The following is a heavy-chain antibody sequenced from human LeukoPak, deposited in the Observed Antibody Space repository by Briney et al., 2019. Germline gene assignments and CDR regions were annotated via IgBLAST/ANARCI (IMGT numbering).Heavy chain of an antibody. CDR1: GFTLSSYS. CDR3: ARGYMSELRFLEWLPRETNWFDP. V-gene: IGHV3-21*01. J-gene: IGHJ5*02. CDR2: ISSSSSYI. Sequence: GGSLRLSCAASGFTLSSYSMNWVRQAPGKGLEWVSSISSSSSYIYYADSVKGRFTISRDNAKNSLYLQMNSLRAEDTAVYYCARGYMSELRFLEWLPRETNWFDPWGQGTLVTVSS. D-gene: IGHD3-3*01.